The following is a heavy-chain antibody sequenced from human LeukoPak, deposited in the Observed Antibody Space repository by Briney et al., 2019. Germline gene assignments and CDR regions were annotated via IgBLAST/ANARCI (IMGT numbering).Heavy chain of an antibody. Sequence: PGGSLRLSCAASGFTFSDYYMTWIRQAPGKGLEWVSYITTSGNTIHYADSVKGRFTISRDNAKNTLYLQMNSLRAEDTAVYYCAREDSSGWYVVVDYWGQGTLVTVSS. CDR1: GFTFSDYY. J-gene: IGHJ4*02. V-gene: IGHV3-11*04. D-gene: IGHD6-19*01. CDR3: AREDSSGWYVVVDY. CDR2: ITTSGNTI.